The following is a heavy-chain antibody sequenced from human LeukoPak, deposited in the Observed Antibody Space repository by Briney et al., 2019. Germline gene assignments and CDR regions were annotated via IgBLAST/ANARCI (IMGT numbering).Heavy chain of an antibody. Sequence: PGGSLRLSCAASGFTFSSYWMSWVRQAPGKGQEWVANIKEDGSEKNYVDSVKGRFTISRDNAKNSLYLQMNILRAEDTAVYYCARGGGRHVEYWGQGNLVTVSS. J-gene: IGHJ4*02. D-gene: IGHD3-16*01. CDR2: IKEDGSEK. CDR1: GFTFSSYW. V-gene: IGHV3-7*05. CDR3: ARGGGRHVEY.